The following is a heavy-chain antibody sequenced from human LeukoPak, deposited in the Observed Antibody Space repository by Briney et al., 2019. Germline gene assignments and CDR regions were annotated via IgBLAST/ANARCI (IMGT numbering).Heavy chain of an antibody. D-gene: IGHD3-10*01. V-gene: IGHV3-30-3*01. CDR2: ISYDGSNK. J-gene: IGHJ6*02. CDR3: ARDGVVLWFGDSYGMDV. Sequence: GGSLRLSCAASGFTFSSYAMHWVRQAPGKGLEWVAVISYDGSNKYYADSVKGRFTISRDNSKNTLYLQMNSLRAEDTAVYYCARDGVVLWFGDSYGMDVWGQGTTVTVSS. CDR1: GFTFSSYA.